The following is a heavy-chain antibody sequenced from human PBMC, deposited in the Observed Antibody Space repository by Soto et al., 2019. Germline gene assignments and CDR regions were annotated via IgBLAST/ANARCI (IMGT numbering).Heavy chain of an antibody. CDR1: GFTFSSYT. V-gene: IGHV3-30-3*01. D-gene: IGHD3-22*01. CDR2: ILYDGSTK. J-gene: IGHJ5*02. Sequence: QVQLVESGGGVVQPGRSLRLSCAASGFTFSSYTMHWVRQAPGKGLEWVAVILYDGSTKYYADSVKGRFTISRDNSKNKESLQMNSLRAEDTTVYCCAREDRSQYYDDSSGSRFDPWGQGTLVTVSS. CDR3: AREDRSQYYDDSSGSRFDP.